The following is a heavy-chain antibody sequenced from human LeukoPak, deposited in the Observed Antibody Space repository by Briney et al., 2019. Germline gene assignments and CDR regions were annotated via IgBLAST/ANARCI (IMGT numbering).Heavy chain of an antibody. CDR3: ATREHHVLRTPGDY. V-gene: IGHV4-39*01. CDR2: ISHTGTT. CDR1: GGSITMSDYY. Sequence: SETLSLTCTVSGGSITMSDYYWGWIRLPPGKGLEWIGTISHTGTTYYNPSLQSRVTISVDKSKNQFSLKLSSVTAADTAVYDCATREHHVLRTPGDYWGQGTLVTVSS. J-gene: IGHJ4*02. D-gene: IGHD6-6*01.